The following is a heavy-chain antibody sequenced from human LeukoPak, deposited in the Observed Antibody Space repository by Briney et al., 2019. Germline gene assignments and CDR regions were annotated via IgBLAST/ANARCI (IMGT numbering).Heavy chain of an antibody. CDR2: IYHSGST. CDR3: ARAVIAAAPDY. CDR1: GYSISSGYY. J-gene: IGHJ4*02. D-gene: IGHD6-13*01. V-gene: IGHV4-38-2*02. Sequence: SETLSLTCTVSGYSISSGYYWGWIRQPPGKGLEWIGSIYHSGSTYYNPSLKSRVTISVDTSKNQFSLKLSSVTAADTAVYYCARAVIAAAPDYWGQGTLVTVSS.